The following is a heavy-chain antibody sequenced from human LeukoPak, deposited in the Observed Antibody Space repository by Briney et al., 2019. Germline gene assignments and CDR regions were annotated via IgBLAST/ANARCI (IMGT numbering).Heavy chain of an antibody. CDR1: GGSISSNSYY. Sequence: ETLSLTCSVSGGSISSNSYYWGWVRQPPGKGLEWVSAISDSGRNTYYADSVKGRFTISRDNSRNTVYLQMISLRAEDTAVYYCATSSGKAVAGGHYYMDVWGKGTTVTVSS. CDR3: ATSSGKAVAGGHYYMDV. J-gene: IGHJ6*03. D-gene: IGHD6-19*01. CDR2: ISDSGRNT. V-gene: IGHV3-23*01.